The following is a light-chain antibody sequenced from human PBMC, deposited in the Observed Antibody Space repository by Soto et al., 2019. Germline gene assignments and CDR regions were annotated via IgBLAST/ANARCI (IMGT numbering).Light chain of an antibody. J-gene: IGKJ1*01. CDR2: GAS. CDR1: QSVSSN. Sequence: EIVMTQSPATLSVSPGERATLSCRASQSVSSNLAWYQQKPGQAPRLLIYGASTRATGIPARFSGSGSGTGFTLHISSLQSEDFAVYYCQQYNNWPQTFGQGTKVEIK. CDR3: QQYNNWPQT. V-gene: IGKV3-15*01.